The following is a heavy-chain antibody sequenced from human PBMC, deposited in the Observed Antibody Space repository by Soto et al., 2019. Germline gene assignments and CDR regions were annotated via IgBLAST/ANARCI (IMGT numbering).Heavy chain of an antibody. CDR3: ARDRGYCSSTSCSYDYYFDY. J-gene: IGHJ4*02. CDR1: GYTFTSYG. Sequence: GASVKVSCKASGYTFTSYGISWVRQAPGQGLEWMGWISAYNGNTNYAQKLQGRVTMTTDTSTSTAYMELRSLRSDDTAVYYCARDRGYCSSTSCSYDYYFDYWGQGTLVTVSS. V-gene: IGHV1-18*01. D-gene: IGHD2-2*01. CDR2: ISAYNGNT.